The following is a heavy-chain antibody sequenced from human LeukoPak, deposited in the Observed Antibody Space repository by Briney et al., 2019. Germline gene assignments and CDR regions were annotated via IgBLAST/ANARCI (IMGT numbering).Heavy chain of an antibody. D-gene: IGHD3-22*01. Sequence: GGSLRLSCAASGFTFSSYSMNWVRQAPGKGLELVSSISSSSSYIYYSDSVKGRFTISRDNAKNSLYLQMNSLRAEDTAVYYCARKPRGYYYDSSYYYFDYWGQGTLVTVSS. CDR2: ISSSSSYI. V-gene: IGHV3-21*01. CDR3: ARKPRGYYYDSSYYYFDY. J-gene: IGHJ4*02. CDR1: GFTFSSYS.